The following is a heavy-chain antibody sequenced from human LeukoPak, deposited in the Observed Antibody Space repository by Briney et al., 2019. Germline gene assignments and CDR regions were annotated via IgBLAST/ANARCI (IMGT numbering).Heavy chain of an antibody. D-gene: IGHD3-10*01. V-gene: IGHV4-4*07. Sequence: SETLSLTCTVSGGSISNYYWSWIRQPAGKGLEWIGRKYARGDSNYNPPLQSRVTMSVDTSKNQFSLKLRSVTAADTAVYYCARENAGFGESSKFDPWGQGTLVIVSS. CDR3: ARENAGFGESSKFDP. CDR2: KYARGDS. J-gene: IGHJ5*02. CDR1: GGSISNYY.